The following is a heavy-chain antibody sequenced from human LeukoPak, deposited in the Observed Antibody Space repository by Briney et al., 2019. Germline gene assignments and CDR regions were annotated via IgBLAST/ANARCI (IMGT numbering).Heavy chain of an antibody. CDR3: ARDGQGPISLDY. D-gene: IGHD2/OR15-2a*01. Sequence: PGGSLRLSRAASGFTASGYWMRWVRQHPARGLMWLSYITEDGSGKSYEDSVRGRFTISRDNAKNTVHLQMNSLRVDDTAVYYCARDGQGPISLDYWGQGTPATVSS. J-gene: IGHJ4*02. V-gene: IGHV3-74*01. CDR1: GFTASGYW. CDR2: ITEDGSGK.